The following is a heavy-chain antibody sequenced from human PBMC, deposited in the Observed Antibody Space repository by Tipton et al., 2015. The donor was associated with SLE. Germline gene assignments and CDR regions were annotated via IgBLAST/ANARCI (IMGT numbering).Heavy chain of an antibody. D-gene: IGHD2-21*01. V-gene: IGHV4-59*01. CDR3: ARVRQCGGDCYPTPTYYSFYHSDV. CDR1: GGSIIGYY. CDR2: IHDSGST. J-gene: IGHJ6*02. Sequence: TLSLTCTVSGGSIIGYYWNWIRQPLGKGLEWIGYIHDSGSTTYIPSLRSRVSMSLDRSKNQLSLRLTSVTVADTAVYYCARVRQCGGDCYPTPTYYSFYHSDVWGQGTTVIASS.